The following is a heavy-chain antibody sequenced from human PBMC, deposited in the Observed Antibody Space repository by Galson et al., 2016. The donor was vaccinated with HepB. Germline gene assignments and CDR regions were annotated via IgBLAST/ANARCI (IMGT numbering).Heavy chain of an antibody. D-gene: IGHD3-3*01. CDR2: VNPRDSTT. CDR1: GYTFTDFW. J-gene: IGHJ6*02. Sequence: QSGAEVKKNGDSLQISCKASGYTFTDFWITWVRQMPGKGLEWMGTVNPRDSTTRYNPSLRGQVTTSVDKSNSSAYLQWTSLKASDTAVYFCARLDGTNSDLWGAYTNAMDVWGQGTSVSVSS. CDR3: ARLDGTNSDLWGAYTNAMDV. V-gene: IGHV5-51*01.